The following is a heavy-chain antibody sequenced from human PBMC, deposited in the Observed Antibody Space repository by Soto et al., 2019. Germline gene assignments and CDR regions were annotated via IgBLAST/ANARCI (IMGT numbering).Heavy chain of an antibody. D-gene: IGHD6-19*01. Sequence: SQTLSLSCAISGDSVSSTSAAWSWIRRSPSRGLEWLGRTYYRSKWYSDYAVSVKSRITINPDTSKNQFSLQLNSVTPEYTAVYYCARGSYYSVWVWGPGTLVTVSS. V-gene: IGHV6-1*01. CDR3: ARGSYYSVWV. CDR1: GDSVSSTSAA. CDR2: TYYRSKWYS. J-gene: IGHJ4*02.